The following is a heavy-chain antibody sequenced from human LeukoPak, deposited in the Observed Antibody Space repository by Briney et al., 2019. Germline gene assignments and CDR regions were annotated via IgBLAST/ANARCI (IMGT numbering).Heavy chain of an antibody. Sequence: GGSVRHSCAASGFTFSSYAMSWVRQSPGKGLGGVSALSGSGGSTYYADSVQGRFTISRDNSKNTLYLQMNSLRAEDTAVYYCAKVVECDYFDYWGQGTLVTVSS. CDR2: LSGSGGST. V-gene: IGHV3-23*01. J-gene: IGHJ4*02. CDR1: GFTFSSYA. CDR3: AKVVECDYFDY.